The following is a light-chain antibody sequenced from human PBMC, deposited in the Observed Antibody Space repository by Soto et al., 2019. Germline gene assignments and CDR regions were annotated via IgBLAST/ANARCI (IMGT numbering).Light chain of an antibody. V-gene: IGKV1-8*01. CDR3: KQYYSYAWT. CDR2: AAY. J-gene: IGKJ1*01. Sequence: AIRLTQSPSSFSASTGDRVTITCRASQGISSYLAWYQQKPGKAHKLLIYAAYTLQSGVPSRFSGSGSGTDFTLTIRCLQSEDFATYYCKQYYSYAWTFGQGTKVDIK. CDR1: QGISSY.